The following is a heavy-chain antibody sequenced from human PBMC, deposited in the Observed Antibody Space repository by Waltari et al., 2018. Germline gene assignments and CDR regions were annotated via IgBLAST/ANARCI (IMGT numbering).Heavy chain of an antibody. CDR2: IKANSGGT. J-gene: IGHJ4*02. CDR3: ARGGGGSSQPWSFDY. D-gene: IGHD6-13*01. V-gene: IGHV1-2*06. CDR1: GYTFTAYH. Sequence: QVQLVQSGAEVKKPGASVKVSCKASGYTFTAYHLHWVRQAPGQGLEWMGRIKANSGGTNYAQKLQGRVTMTRDTSISTPYMDLTRRRSDDTALYYCARGGGGSSQPWSFDYWGQGTLVTVSS.